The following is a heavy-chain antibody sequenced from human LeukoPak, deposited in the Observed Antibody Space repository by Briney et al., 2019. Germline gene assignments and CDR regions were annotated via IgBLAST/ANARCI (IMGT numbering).Heavy chain of an antibody. CDR3: ARGAFGEFQVYYFDY. Sequence: GGSLRLSCAASGFTFSSYAMHWVRQAPGKGLEWVAVISYDGSNKYYADSVKGRFTISRDNSKNTPYLQMNSLRAEDTAVYYCARGAFGEFQVYYFDYWGQGTLVTVSS. CDR2: ISYDGSNK. D-gene: IGHD3-10*01. CDR1: GFTFSSYA. V-gene: IGHV3-30*04. J-gene: IGHJ4*02.